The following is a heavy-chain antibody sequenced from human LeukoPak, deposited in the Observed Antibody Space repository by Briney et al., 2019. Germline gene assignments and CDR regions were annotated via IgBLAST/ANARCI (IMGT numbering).Heavy chain of an antibody. D-gene: IGHD2-2*01. J-gene: IGHJ4*02. Sequence: GGSLRLSCVASGFTFSNYGMHWVRQAPGKGLEWVAVISYDGRNIHYPDSVKGRFTISRDISTDTLWLQMDSLRTEDTAVYYCAKGPLRGTAAAIDYWGQGALVTVSS. CDR2: ISYDGRNI. V-gene: IGHV3-30*18. CDR1: GFTFSNYG. CDR3: AKGPLRGTAAAIDY.